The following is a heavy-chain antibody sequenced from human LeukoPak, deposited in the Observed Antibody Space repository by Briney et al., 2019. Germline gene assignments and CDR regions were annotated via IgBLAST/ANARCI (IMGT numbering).Heavy chain of an antibody. Sequence: GGSLRLSCAASGFTFSSFRMSWVRQAPGKGLEWVSSISSSGSLVNYADSLKGRFTMSRDNAKNSLFLQVNSLRAEDTAVYYCATYYYDSSGYFCAFDIWGQGTTVTVSS. CDR2: ISSSGSLV. CDR3: ATYYYDSSGYFCAFDI. CDR1: GFTFSSFR. D-gene: IGHD3-22*01. J-gene: IGHJ3*02. V-gene: IGHV3-21*01.